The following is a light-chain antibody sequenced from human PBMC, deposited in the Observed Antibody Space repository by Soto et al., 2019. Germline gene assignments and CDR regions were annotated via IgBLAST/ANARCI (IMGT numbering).Light chain of an antibody. J-gene: IGKJ5*01. CDR1: QSVSIY. CDR2: DTS. CDR3: LQHMTSPPIT. Sequence: EVVLTQSPATLSLSPGERATLSCRASQSVSIYVAWFQQKPGQAPRLLIYDTSNRATGIPARFSGSGSGTDFTLTISSLEALYVADYYCLQHMTSPPITFGQGTRLEI. V-gene: IGKV3-11*01.